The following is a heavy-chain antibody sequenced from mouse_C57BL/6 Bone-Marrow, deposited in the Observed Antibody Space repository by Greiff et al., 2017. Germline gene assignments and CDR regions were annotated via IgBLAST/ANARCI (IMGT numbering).Heavy chain of an antibody. CDR1: GFTFSSYA. J-gene: IGHJ2*01. CDR2: ISDGGSYT. D-gene: IGHD2-3*01. V-gene: IGHV5-4*01. Sequence: EVKLVESGGGLVKPGGSLKLSCAASGFTFSSYAMSWVRQTPEKRLEWVATISDGGSYTYYPDNVKGRFTISRDHAKNNLYLQMSHLKSEDTAMYYCARDDVSFDYWGQGTTLTVSS. CDR3: ARDDVSFDY.